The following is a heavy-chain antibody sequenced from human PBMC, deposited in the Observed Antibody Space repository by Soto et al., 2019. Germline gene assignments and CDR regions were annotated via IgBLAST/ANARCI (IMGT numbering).Heavy chain of an antibody. V-gene: IGHV4-59*01. J-gene: IGHJ4*02. CDR3: ARVDGYFFFFDN. CDR1: GAAINSYY. Sequence: QVQLRESGPGLVKPSETLSLTCTVSGAAINSYYWSWLRQAPGLGLEWIGYIYYTGSTNYNPPLESRVTVSVDRSRNQFSLELRSVTAADTAVYYCARVDGYFFFFDNWGQGTQVTVSS. D-gene: IGHD3-22*01. CDR2: IYYTGST.